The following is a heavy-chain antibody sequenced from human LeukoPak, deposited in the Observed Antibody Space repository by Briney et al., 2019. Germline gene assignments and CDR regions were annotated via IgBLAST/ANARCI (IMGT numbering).Heavy chain of an antibody. Sequence: GRSLRLSCAASGFTFSSYSMNWVRQAPGKGLEWVSSISSSSSYIYYADSVKGRFTISRDNAKNSLYLQMNSLRAEDTAVYYCARDLVAVAGREYYFDYWGQGTLVTVSS. J-gene: IGHJ4*02. CDR1: GFTFSSYS. V-gene: IGHV3-21*01. D-gene: IGHD6-19*01. CDR3: ARDLVAVAGREYYFDY. CDR2: ISSSSSYI.